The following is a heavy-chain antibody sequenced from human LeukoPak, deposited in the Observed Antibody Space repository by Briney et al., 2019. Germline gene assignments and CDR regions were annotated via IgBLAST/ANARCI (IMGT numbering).Heavy chain of an antibody. J-gene: IGHJ4*02. CDR1: GYTFTGYY. V-gene: IGHV1-2*02. CDR2: INSNSGGT. D-gene: IGHD4-11*01. Sequence: GASVKVSCKGSGYTFTGYYIHWVRKAPGQGLEWMGWINSNSGGTNYAQKFQGRVTMTRDTSISTAYMDLSSLRSDDTAVYYCARSDYSNYVPFDYWGQGTLATVSS. CDR3: ARSDYSNYVPFDY.